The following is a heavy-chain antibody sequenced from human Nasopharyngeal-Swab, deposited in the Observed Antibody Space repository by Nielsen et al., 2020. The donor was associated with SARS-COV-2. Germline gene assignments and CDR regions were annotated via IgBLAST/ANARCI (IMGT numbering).Heavy chain of an antibody. CDR1: GFTFSDYY. J-gene: IGHJ5*02. CDR3: AKSFRIVVVPAAKWFDP. Sequence: GESLKISCAASGFTFSDYYMSWIRQAPGKGLEWVSAISGSGGSTYYADSVKGRFTISRDNSKNTLYLQMNSLRAEDTAVYYCAKSFRIVVVPAAKWFDPWGQGTLVTVSS. V-gene: IGHV3-23*01. D-gene: IGHD2-2*01. CDR2: ISGSGGST.